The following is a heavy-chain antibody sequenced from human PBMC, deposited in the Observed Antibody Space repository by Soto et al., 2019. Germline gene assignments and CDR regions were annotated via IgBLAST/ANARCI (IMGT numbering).Heavy chain of an antibody. J-gene: IGHJ4*02. D-gene: IGHD3-3*01. CDR2: IDTSGTKI. V-gene: IGHV3-11*01. CDR3: ASHYDMWSGYLSPVDY. CDR1: GYTFSDYY. Sequence: GGSLRLSCAASGYTFSDYYMSWIRQAPGKGLEWISYIDTSGTKIYYADSVKGRFTVTRDNAKNSLYLEMNSLRDEDTAVYYCASHYDMWSGYLSPVDYWGQGTLVTVSS.